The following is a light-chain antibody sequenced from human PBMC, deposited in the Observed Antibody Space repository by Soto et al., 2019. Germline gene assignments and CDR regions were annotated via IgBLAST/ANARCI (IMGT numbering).Light chain of an antibody. CDR3: QQYGSSSWT. CDR2: GAS. Sequence: PGERVTLSCRASRSVSSSYLTWYQQKPGQAPRLLIYGASSRAAGIPDRFSGAGSGTDFTLTISRLEPEDFAVYYCQQYGSSSWTFGQGTKVDIK. CDR1: RSVSSSY. V-gene: IGKV3-20*01. J-gene: IGKJ1*01.